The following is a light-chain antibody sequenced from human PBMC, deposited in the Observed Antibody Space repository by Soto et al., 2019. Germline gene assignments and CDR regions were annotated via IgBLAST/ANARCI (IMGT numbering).Light chain of an antibody. CDR2: GTS. CDR3: QQYNIWPWT. V-gene: IGKV3-20*01. CDR1: QSVSSTF. Sequence: EVVLTQSPGTLSLSPGEGATLSCRASQSVSSTFLAWYQQKPGQAPRLLIYGTSSRATGIPDRFSGSGSGTDFTLTISRLEPEDFAVYYCQQYNIWPWTFGQGTKVEIK. J-gene: IGKJ1*01.